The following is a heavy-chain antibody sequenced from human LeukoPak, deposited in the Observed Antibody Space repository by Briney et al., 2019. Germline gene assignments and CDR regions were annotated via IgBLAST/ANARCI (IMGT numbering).Heavy chain of an antibody. CDR1: GGSVRSSGYY. D-gene: IGHD2-8*01. Sequence: SETLSLTCSVSGGSVRSSGYYWGWIRQPPGKGLEWIGSIYYSGSTYYNPSLKSRVTISVDTSKNQFSLKLSSVTAADTAVYYCARELQGGAVSFDYWGQGTLVTVSS. J-gene: IGHJ4*02. CDR3: ARELQGGAVSFDY. CDR2: IYYSGST. V-gene: IGHV4-39*07.